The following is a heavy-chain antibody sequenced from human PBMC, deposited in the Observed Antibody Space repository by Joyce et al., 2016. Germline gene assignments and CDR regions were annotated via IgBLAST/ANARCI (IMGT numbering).Heavy chain of an antibody. Sequence: QVQLVESGGGVVQPGRSLRLSCAASGFTFSTHGMHWVRQAPGKGLGGVALIWYDGSNKYYADSVRGRFTVSRDNSKNTLYLQMNSLRAEDTAVYYCARVRGSFTNGSYDYWGRGALVTVSS. CDR3: ARVRGSFTNGSYDY. CDR2: IWYDGSNK. J-gene: IGHJ4*02. V-gene: IGHV3-33*01. CDR1: GFTFSTHG. D-gene: IGHD1-26*01.